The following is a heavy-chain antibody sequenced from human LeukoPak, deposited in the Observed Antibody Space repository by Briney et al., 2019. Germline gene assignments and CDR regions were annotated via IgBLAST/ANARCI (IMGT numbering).Heavy chain of an antibody. V-gene: IGHV3-23*01. CDR3: AKDLSSGWYGDFDY. CDR2: ISGSGGST. Sequence: TGGSLRLSCAASGFTVSSKSMSWVRQAPGKGLEWVSAISGSGGSTYYADSVKGRFTISRDNSKNTLYLQMNSLRAEDTAVYYCAKDLSSGWYGDFDYWGQGTLVTVSS. CDR1: GFTVSSKS. J-gene: IGHJ4*02. D-gene: IGHD6-19*01.